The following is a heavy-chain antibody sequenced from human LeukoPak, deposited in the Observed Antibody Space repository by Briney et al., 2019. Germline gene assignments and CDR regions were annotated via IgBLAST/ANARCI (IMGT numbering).Heavy chain of an antibody. D-gene: IGHD2-2*01. J-gene: IGHJ6*03. CDR1: GGSISSYY. Sequence: PSETLSLTCTVSGGSISSYYWSWIRQPAGKGLEWIGRIYTSGSTNYNPSLKSRVTMSVDTSKNQFSLKLSSVTAADTAVYYCARGPAATLYYYYYMDVWGQGTTVTVSS. V-gene: IGHV4-4*07. CDR2: IYTSGST. CDR3: ARGPAATLYYYYYMDV.